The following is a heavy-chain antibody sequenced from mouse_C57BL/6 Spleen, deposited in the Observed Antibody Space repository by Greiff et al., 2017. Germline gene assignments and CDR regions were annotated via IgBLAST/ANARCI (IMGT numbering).Heavy chain of an antibody. Sequence: QVQLKQSGAELMKPGASVKLSCKATGYTFTGYWIEWVKQRPGHGLEWIGEILPGSGSTNYNEKFKGKATFTADTSSNTAYMQLSSLTTEDSAIYYCASPFYYSNYGGVAMDYWGQGTSVTVSS. J-gene: IGHJ4*01. CDR2: ILPGSGST. CDR3: ASPFYYSNYGGVAMDY. D-gene: IGHD2-5*01. V-gene: IGHV1-9*01. CDR1: GYTFTGYW.